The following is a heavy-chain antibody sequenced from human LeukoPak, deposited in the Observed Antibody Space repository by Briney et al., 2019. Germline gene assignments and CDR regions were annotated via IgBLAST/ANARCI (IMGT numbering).Heavy chain of an antibody. D-gene: IGHD3-10*01. V-gene: IGHV3-21*01. CDR3: ARGGLGELVDY. CDR2: ISSSSSYI. J-gene: IGHJ4*02. Sequence: GGSLRLSCAASGFTFSSYSMNWVRQAPGKGLEWVSSISSSSSYIYYADSVKGRFTISRDNAKNSLHLQMNSLRAEDTAVYYCARGGLGELVDYWGQGTLVTVSS. CDR1: GFTFSSYS.